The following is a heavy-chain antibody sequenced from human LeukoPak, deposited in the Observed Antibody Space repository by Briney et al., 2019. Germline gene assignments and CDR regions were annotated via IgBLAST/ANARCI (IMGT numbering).Heavy chain of an antibody. CDR3: ASFEAATRVVNY. Sequence: PGGSLRLSCAASGFTVSSNYMSWVRQAPGKGLEWVSVIYSGGSTYYADSVKGRFTISRDNSKNTLYLQMNSLRAEDTAVYYCASFEAATRVVNYWGQGTLVTVSS. J-gene: IGHJ4*02. CDR2: IYSGGST. D-gene: IGHD2-15*01. V-gene: IGHV3-53*01. CDR1: GFTVSSNY.